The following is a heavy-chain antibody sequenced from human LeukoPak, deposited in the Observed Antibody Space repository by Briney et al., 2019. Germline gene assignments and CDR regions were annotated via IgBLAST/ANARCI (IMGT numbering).Heavy chain of an antibody. V-gene: IGHV4-61*02. CDR3: ASSSSSGWTFDY. CDR2: IYTSGST. Sequence: PSQTLSLTCTVSGGSISSGSYYWSWIRQPAGKGLEWIGRIYTSGSTNYNPSLKSRVTISVDTSKNQFSLKLSSATAADTAVYYCASSSSSGWTFDYWGQGTLVTVSS. J-gene: IGHJ4*02. D-gene: IGHD6-19*01. CDR1: GGSISSGSYY.